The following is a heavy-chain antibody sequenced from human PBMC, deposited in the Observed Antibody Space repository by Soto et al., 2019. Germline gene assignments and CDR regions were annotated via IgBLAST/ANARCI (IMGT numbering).Heavy chain of an antibody. D-gene: IGHD6-19*01. CDR2: INPSGGST. CDR1: GYTFTSYY. CDR3: ARATVGWLAFDY. Sequence: ASVKVSCKASGYTFTSYYIHWVRQAPGQGLEWMGIINPSGGSTTYAQKFQGRVTMTRHTSTSTVYMELSSLRSEDTAVYYCARATVGWLAFDYWGQGTLVTVSS. J-gene: IGHJ4*02. V-gene: IGHV1-46*03.